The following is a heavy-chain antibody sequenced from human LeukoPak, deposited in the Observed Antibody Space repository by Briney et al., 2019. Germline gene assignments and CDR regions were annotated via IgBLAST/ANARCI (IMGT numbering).Heavy chain of an antibody. J-gene: IGHJ4*01. D-gene: IGHD3-9*01. CDR3: VRDLTSGARFDF. V-gene: IGHV3-30*04. CDR1: GFTFTDYA. CDR2: ISSDGNTQ. Sequence: GGSLRLSCVASGFTFTDYAFNWVRQTPGKGMEWVAIISSDGNTQSYADPLKGRFTISRDNFRDTVFLELTTLRPEDTGLYYCVRDLTSGARFDFWGPGTLVTVSS.